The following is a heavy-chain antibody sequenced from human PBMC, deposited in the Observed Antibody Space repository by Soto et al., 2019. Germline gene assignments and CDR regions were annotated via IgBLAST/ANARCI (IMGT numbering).Heavy chain of an antibody. CDR3: AKQPTTTVTGFVDS. Sequence: EVQLLESGGDLVQPGGSLRLSCVGSGFTFRNFAMGWVRQAPGKGLEWVSTISGSGHYADSVKGRFTISSDNSKNSLFLQMRGLRVDETAVYYCAKQPTTTVTGFVDSWGQGALVTVSS. V-gene: IGHV3-23*01. D-gene: IGHD4-17*01. J-gene: IGHJ4*02. CDR1: GFTFRNFA. CDR2: ISGSG.